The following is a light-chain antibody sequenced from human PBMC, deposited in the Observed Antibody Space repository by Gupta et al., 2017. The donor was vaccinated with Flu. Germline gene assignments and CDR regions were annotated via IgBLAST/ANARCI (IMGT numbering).Light chain of an antibody. CDR3: SSFEGSQIPEV. J-gene: IGLJ1*01. CDR1: SSDVGSYNY. CDR2: EVS. Sequence: QSALTRPPSASGSPGQSVTISCTGTSSDVGSYNYVSWFQQHPGTAPKVVIYEVSRRPSGVPDRFSGSKSGKTASLNVSGLQGEDEADYYCSSFEGSQIPEVFGTGTKVTVL. V-gene: IGLV2-8*01.